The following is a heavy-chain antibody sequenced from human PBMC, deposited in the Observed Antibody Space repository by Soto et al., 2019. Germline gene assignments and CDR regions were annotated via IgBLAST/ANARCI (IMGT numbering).Heavy chain of an antibody. CDR1: GFTFSGSS. CDR3: TRWVEGAPNPYDY. D-gene: IGHD1-26*01. V-gene: IGHV3-73*01. J-gene: IGHJ4*02. Sequence: GGSLRLSCVAPGFTFSGSSLHWVRQASGKGLEWVGRIRTKPNNYATAYTASVKGRFTVSRDDSKNTAYLQMNSLNIEDTAIYYCTRWVEGAPNPYDYWGQGTQVTVSS. CDR2: IRTKPNNYAT.